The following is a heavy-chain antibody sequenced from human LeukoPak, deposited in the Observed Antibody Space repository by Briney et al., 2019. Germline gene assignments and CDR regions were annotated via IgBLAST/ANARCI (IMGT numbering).Heavy chain of an antibody. J-gene: IGHJ6*02. Sequence: GGSLRLSCVASGFTFSNYAMHWVRQAPGKGLEYVSAISSNGGITYYAKSVEGRFTISRDNSKNTLHLQMGSLRAEDVAVYYCARDQLILSYYYGMDVWGQGTPVTVSS. V-gene: IGHV3-64*01. D-gene: IGHD2-15*01. CDR3: ARDQLILSYYYGMDV. CDR1: GFTFSNYA. CDR2: ISSNGGIT.